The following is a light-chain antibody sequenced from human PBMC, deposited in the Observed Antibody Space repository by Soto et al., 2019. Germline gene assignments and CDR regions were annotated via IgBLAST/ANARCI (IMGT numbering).Light chain of an antibody. CDR3: QQSYSTSAT. V-gene: IGKV1-39*01. J-gene: IGKJ4*01. CDR2: AAS. CDR1: QSISSY. Sequence: DILMTQSPSSLSASVGDRVTITCRASQSISSYLNWYQQKPGKAPKLLIYAASSLQSGVPSRFSGSGSGTDFTLTISSLQPEDFATYYCQQSYSTSATFGGGTKVEIK.